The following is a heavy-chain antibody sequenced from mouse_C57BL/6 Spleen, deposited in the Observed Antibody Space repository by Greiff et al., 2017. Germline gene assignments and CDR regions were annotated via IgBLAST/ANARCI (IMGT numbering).Heavy chain of an antibody. CDR2: ILPGSGST. CDR3: ARRGEIYYDYPNYFDY. D-gene: IGHD2-4*01. Sequence: QVQLQQSGAELMKPGASVKLSCKATGYTFTGYWIEWVKQRPGHGLEWIAEILPGSGSTNYNEKFKGKATFTADTSSNPAYMQLSSLTTEDSAIYYCARRGEIYYDYPNYFDYWGQGTTLTVSS. CDR1: GYTFTGYW. J-gene: IGHJ2*01. V-gene: IGHV1-9*01.